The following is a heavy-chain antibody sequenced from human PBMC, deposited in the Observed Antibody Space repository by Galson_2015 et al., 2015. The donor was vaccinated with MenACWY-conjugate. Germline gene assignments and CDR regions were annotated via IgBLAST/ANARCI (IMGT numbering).Heavy chain of an antibody. V-gene: IGHV1-69*13. CDR3: ARAVYCSGGSCYFYYGMDF. J-gene: IGHJ6*02. CDR2: IIPIFGTA. CDR1: GGTFSSYA. D-gene: IGHD2-15*01. Sequence: SVKVSCKASGGTFSSYAISWVRQAPGQGLEWMGGIIPIFGTANYAQKFQGRVTITADESTSTAYMELSSLRSEDTAVYYCARAVYCSGGSCYFYYGMDFSGQGTTVTVS.